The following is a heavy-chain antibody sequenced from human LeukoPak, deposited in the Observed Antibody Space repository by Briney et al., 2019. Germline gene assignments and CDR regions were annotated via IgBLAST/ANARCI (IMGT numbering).Heavy chain of an antibody. CDR1: GGSISSGDYY. D-gene: IGHD2-2*01. CDR2: IYYSGYT. CDR3: ARAARGQYQLLDWFDP. Sequence: PSQTLSLTCTVSGGSISSGDYYWSWIRQPPGKGLEWIGYIYYSGYTYYNPSLMSRVTISLHTSNNQFSLRLSSVTAADTAVYYCARAARGQYQLLDWFDPWGQGTLVTVSS. J-gene: IGHJ5*02. V-gene: IGHV4-30-4*01.